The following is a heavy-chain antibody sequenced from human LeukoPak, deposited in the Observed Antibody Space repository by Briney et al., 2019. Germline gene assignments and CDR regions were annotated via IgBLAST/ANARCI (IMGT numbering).Heavy chain of an antibody. Sequence: GGSLRLPCAASGFTFSSYWMSWVRQAPGKGLEWVANIKQDGSEKYYVDSVKGRFTISRDNAKNSLYLQMNSLRAEDTAVYYCAREVGANTLFYYYYYYMDVWGKGTTVTVSS. D-gene: IGHD1-26*01. J-gene: IGHJ6*03. V-gene: IGHV3-7*01. CDR3: AREVGANTLFYYYYYYMDV. CDR1: GFTFSSYW. CDR2: IKQDGSEK.